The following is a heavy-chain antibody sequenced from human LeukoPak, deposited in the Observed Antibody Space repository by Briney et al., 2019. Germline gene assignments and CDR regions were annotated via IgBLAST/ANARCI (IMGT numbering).Heavy chain of an antibody. CDR1: GFTFRSYA. V-gene: IGHV3-23*01. Sequence: GGSLRLSCAASGFTFRSYAMNWVRQAPGKGLEWVSAISANGGTTYYADSVKGRFTISRDNSKNTLYLQMDSLRAEDTAVYYCAKPTWYSNGWYMSFDYWGQGALVTVSS. J-gene: IGHJ4*02. CDR2: ISANGGTT. D-gene: IGHD6-19*01. CDR3: AKPTWYSNGWYMSFDY.